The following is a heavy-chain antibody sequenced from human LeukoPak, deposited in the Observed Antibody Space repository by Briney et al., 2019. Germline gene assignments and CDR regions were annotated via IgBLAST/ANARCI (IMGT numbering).Heavy chain of an antibody. CDR1: GYSFTSYW. D-gene: IGHD3-10*01. CDR3: ARSITWFGEENWFDP. J-gene: IGHJ5*02. Sequence: GESLKISCKGSGYSFTSYWIGWVRQMPGKGLEWMGIIYPGDSDTRYSPSFQGQVTISADKSISIAYLQWSSLKASDTAMYYCARSITWFGEENWFDPWAREPWSPSPQ. V-gene: IGHV5-51*01. CDR2: IYPGDSDT.